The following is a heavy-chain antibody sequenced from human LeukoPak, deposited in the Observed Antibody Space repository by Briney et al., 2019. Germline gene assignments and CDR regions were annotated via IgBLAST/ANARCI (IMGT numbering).Heavy chain of an antibody. CDR2: ISGSGGST. J-gene: IGHJ4*02. V-gene: IGHV3-23*01. D-gene: IGHD3-10*02. CDR1: GFTFSSYA. CDR3: AKPSSYGHYVRVPFDY. Sequence: GGSLRLSCAASGFTFSSYAMSWVRQAPGKGLEWVSAISGSGGSTYYADSVKGRFTISRDNSKNTLYLQMNSLRAEDTAVYYCAKPSSYGHYVRVPFDYWGQGTLVTVSS.